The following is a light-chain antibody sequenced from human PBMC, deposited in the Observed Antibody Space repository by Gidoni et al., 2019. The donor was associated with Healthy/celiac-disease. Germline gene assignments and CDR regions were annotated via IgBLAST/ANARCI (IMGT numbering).Light chain of an antibody. CDR3: SSYTSSSTPG. Sequence: QSALTQPASVSGSPGPSITISGTGTSSDVGGHNYVSWYQQHPDKAPKLMIYDVSNRPSGVSNRFSGSKSGNTASMTISGLQAEDEADYYCSSYTSSSTPGFGGGTKLTVL. CDR1: SSDVGGHNY. J-gene: IGLJ2*01. V-gene: IGLV2-14*01. CDR2: DVS.